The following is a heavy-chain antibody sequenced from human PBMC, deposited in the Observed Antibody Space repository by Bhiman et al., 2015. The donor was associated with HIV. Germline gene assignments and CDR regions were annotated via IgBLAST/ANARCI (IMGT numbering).Heavy chain of an antibody. V-gene: IGHV3-30*13. CDR1: GFTFSIYW. CDR2: ISYDGSTK. CDR3: ARDLEWFSIQNIDY. D-gene: IGHD3-3*01. Sequence: VRLVESGGGLVQPGGSLRLSCAASGFTFSIYWMTWVRQAPGKGLEWVAVISYDGSTKFYADSVKGRFTISRDNSKNRLYLQMNSLKVEDTAVYYCARDLEWFSIQNIDYWGRERWSPSPQ. J-gene: IGHJ4*02.